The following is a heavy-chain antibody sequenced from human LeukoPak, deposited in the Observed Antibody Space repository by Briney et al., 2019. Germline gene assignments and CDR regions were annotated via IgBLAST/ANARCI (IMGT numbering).Heavy chain of an antibody. D-gene: IGHD6-13*01. CDR1: GGSFSGYY. V-gene: IGHV4-34*01. CDR3: ARGSIAAAGIQGY. Sequence: SETLSLTCAVYGGSFSGYYWSWIRQPPGKGLEWIGEINHSGSTNYYPSLKSRVTISVDTSKNQFSLKLSSVTAADTAVYYCARGSIAAAGIQGYWGQGTLVTVSS. CDR2: INHSGST. J-gene: IGHJ4*02.